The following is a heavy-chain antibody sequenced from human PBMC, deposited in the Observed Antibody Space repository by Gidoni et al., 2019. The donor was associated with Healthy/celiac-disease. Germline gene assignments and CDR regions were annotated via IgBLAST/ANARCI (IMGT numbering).Heavy chain of an antibody. D-gene: IGHD6-25*01. V-gene: IGHV3-21*01. CDR1: GFTFSSYS. J-gene: IGHJ4*02. CDR2: ISSSSSYI. Sequence: EVQLVESGGGLVKPGGSLRLSRAASGFTFSSYSMNWVRQAPGKGLEWVSSISSSSSYIYYADSVKGRFTISRDNAKNSLYLQMNSLRAEDTAVYYCARDRAATCDYWGQGTLVTVSS. CDR3: ARDRAATCDY.